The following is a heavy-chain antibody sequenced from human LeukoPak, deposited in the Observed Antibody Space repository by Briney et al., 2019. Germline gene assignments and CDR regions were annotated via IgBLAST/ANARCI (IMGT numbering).Heavy chain of an antibody. V-gene: IGHV4-61*02. Sequence: SQTLSLTCTDSGDSTSSGSYYWSCIRQPAGKWLEWNGRIYTSGRNNYNPSLKSGATISVNTSKNRFSRKLSAVTAADTPGNYGARDGDWFLSSRGAFDIWGQGTMVTVSS. D-gene: IGHD3/OR15-3a*01. CDR3: ARDGDWFLSSRGAFDI. J-gene: IGHJ3*02. CDR2: IYTSGRN. CDR1: GDSTSSGSYY.